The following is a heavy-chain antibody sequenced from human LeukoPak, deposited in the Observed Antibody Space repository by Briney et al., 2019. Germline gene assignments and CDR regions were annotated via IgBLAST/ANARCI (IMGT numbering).Heavy chain of an antibody. Sequence: SVKVSCKASGGTFISYAISWVRQAPGQGLEWMGGIIPIFGTANYAQKFQGRVTITSDKSTSTAYMELSSLRSEDTAVYYCAKGPGGDYYYMDVWGKGTTVTVSS. CDR2: IIPIFGTA. CDR1: GGTFISYA. J-gene: IGHJ6*03. D-gene: IGHD4-23*01. CDR3: AKGPGGDYYYMDV. V-gene: IGHV1-69*06.